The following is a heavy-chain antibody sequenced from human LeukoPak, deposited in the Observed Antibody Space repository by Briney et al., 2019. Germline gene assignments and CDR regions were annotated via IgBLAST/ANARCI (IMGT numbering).Heavy chain of an antibody. J-gene: IGHJ6*02. CDR2: ISAYNGNT. Sequence: ASVKVSCKASGYTLTSYGISWVRQAPGQGLEWMGWISAYNGNTNYAQKLQGRVTMTTDTSTSTAYMELRSLRSDDTAVYYCARDGGHTAMVTDGMDVWGQGTTVTASS. CDR1: GYTLTSYG. V-gene: IGHV1-18*01. CDR3: ARDGGHTAMVTDGMDV. D-gene: IGHD5-18*01.